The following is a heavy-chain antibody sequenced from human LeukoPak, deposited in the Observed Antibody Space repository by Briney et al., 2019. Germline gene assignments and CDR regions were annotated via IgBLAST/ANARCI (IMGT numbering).Heavy chain of an antibody. J-gene: IGHJ4*02. V-gene: IGHV3-33*01. CDR3: ARGLTFFALTP. CDR2: VWFDGRQT. D-gene: IGHD3-3*02. CDR1: GFSMGSYG. Sequence: GGSLRLSCVTSGFSMGSYGMHWLRQAPGKGLEWVTGVWFDGRQTYYADSVKGRFILSRDNPKNTLYLQMNSLRTEDTAIYYCARGLTFFALTPGGQGTLVTVSS.